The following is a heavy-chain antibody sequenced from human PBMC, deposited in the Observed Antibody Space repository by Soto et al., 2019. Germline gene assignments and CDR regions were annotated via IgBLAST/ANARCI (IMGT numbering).Heavy chain of an antibody. D-gene: IGHD6-19*01. CDR3: AKPAQLWLVRGYGTDV. CDR1: GFTFSNYA. J-gene: IGHJ6*02. V-gene: IGHV3-23*01. CDR2: IDSSGGDM. Sequence: EVQLLESGGGLIRPGGSLRLSCVASGFTFSNYAMTWVRQAPGKGLEWVSSIDSSGGDMFYADSVKGRFTISRDNSKNTLYLQMNSLRAEDTAVYYCAKPAQLWLVRGYGTDVWGQGTTVTVSS.